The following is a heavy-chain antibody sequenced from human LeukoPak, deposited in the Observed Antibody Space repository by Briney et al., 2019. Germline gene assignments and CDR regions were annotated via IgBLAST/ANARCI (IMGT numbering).Heavy chain of an antibody. J-gene: IGHJ5*02. CDR3: ARDRVGTGRALLDL. Sequence: GGSLRLSCAASGFTVNGNYMSWVRQAPGKGLEWVSIIYSGGSTYYADSVKGRFTISRDNSINTLYLQMNSLKDEDTAFYYCARDRVGTGRALLDLWAQGTLVSVSS. V-gene: IGHV3-53*01. CDR1: GFTVNGNY. CDR2: IYSGGST. D-gene: IGHD1-14*01.